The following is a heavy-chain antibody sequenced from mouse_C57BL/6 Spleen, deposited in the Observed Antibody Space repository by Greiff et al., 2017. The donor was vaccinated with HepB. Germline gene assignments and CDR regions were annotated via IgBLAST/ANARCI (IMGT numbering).Heavy chain of an antibody. CDR3: ARRGVIYDGYYRAMDY. Sequence: VQLQQPGAELVKPGASVKLSCKASGYTFTSYWMQWVKQRPGQGLEWIGEIDPSDSYTNYNQKFKGKATLTVDTSSSTAYMQLSSLTSEDSAVYYCARRGVIYDGYYRAMDYWGQGTSVTVSS. V-gene: IGHV1-50*01. J-gene: IGHJ4*01. CDR1: GYTFTSYW. CDR2: IDPSDSYT. D-gene: IGHD2-3*01.